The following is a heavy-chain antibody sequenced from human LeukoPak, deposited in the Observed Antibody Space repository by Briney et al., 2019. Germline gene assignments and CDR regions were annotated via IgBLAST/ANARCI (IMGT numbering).Heavy chain of an antibody. CDR3: AKGTRQYSYYYFDY. CDR1: GFTFSSYE. D-gene: IGHD1-14*01. V-gene: IGHV3-48*03. CDR2: ISSTGNTI. J-gene: IGHJ4*02. Sequence: GGSLRLSCTASGFTFSSYEMNWVRQAPGKGLEWVSYISSTGNTIYYADSVKGGFTISRDNAKNSLYLQVNSLRAEDTAVYYCAKGTRQYSYYYFDYWGQGTLVTVSS.